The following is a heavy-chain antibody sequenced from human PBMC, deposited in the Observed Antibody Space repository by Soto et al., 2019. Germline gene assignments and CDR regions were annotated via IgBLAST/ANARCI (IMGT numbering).Heavy chain of an antibody. CDR3: ARQTYDFWSGYGY. CDR1: GGTFSSYT. V-gene: IGHV1-46*03. CDR2: IIPSRGST. D-gene: IGHD3-3*01. Sequence: GASVKVSCKASGGTFSSYTISWVRQAPGQGLEWMGRIIPSRGSTSYAQKFQGRVTMTRDTSTSTVYMELSSLRSEDTAVYYCARQTYDFWSGYGYWGQGTLVTVSS. J-gene: IGHJ4*02.